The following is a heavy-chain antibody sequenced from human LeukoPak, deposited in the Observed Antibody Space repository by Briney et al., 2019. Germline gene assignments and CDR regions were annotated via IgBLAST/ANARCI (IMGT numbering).Heavy chain of an antibody. D-gene: IGHD3-16*01. CDR1: GFTFSSYG. Sequence: GGSLRLSCAASGFTFSSYGMHWVRQAPGKGLEWVAFIRYDGSNKYYADSVKGRFTISRDNSKNTLYLQMNSLRAEDTAVYYCASSRYDYVWGSQNRAFDIWGQGTMVTVSS. V-gene: IGHV3-30*02. CDR2: IRYDGSNK. J-gene: IGHJ3*02. CDR3: ASSRYDYVWGSQNRAFDI.